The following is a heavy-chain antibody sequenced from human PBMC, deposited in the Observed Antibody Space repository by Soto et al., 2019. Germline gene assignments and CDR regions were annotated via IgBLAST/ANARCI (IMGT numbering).Heavy chain of an antibody. CDR2: IYYTGKT. D-gene: IGHD3-9*01. Sequence: QVQLQESGPGLVKPSETLSLTCSVSGDSLTSYYWTWVRQPPGKGLEWIGYIYYTGKTNYNPSLKSRVTRSMDLSKNPFSLELRSLTAADTAVYYCARIILTGYYGLEPWGQGTLVSVSA. CDR3: ARIILTGYYGLEP. J-gene: IGHJ5*02. V-gene: IGHV4-59*01. CDR1: GDSLTSYY.